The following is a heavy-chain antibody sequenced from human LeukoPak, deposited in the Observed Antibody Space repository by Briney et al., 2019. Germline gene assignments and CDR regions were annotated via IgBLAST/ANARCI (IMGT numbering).Heavy chain of an antibody. CDR3: AKDLYGDYGGIDY. D-gene: IGHD4-17*01. CDR2: IRGSGGST. V-gene: IGHV3-23*01. Sequence: GGSLRLSCAASGFTFSTYAMSWVRQAPGKGLEWVSVIRGSGGSTYYADSVKGWFTISRDNSKNTLYLQMNSLRAEDTAIYYCAKDLYGDYGGIDYWGQGTLVTVSS. J-gene: IGHJ4*02. CDR1: GFTFSTYA.